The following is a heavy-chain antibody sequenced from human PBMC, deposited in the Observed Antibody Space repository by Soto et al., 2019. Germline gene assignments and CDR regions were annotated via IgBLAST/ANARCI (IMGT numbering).Heavy chain of an antibody. D-gene: IGHD3-16*02. CDR1: GGSIISGDYY. CDR3: ARDARNSFGGVIDDDY. J-gene: IGHJ4*02. CDR2: ISYSGRT. V-gene: IGHV4-30-4*01. Sequence: SETLSLTCTFSGGSIISGDYYWSWIRQPPGKGLEWIGYISYSGRTYYNPSLQSRVTISVDTSKNQFSLKLSSATAADTAVYYCARDARNSFGGVIDDDYWGQGTLVTVSS.